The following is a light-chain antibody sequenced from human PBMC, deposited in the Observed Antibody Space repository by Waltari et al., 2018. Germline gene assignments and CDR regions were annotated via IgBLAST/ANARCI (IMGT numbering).Light chain of an antibody. J-gene: IGLJ1*01. CDR3: QVWDNTSDHV. V-gene: IGLV3-21*04. CDR2: YDS. CDR1: DIRGKS. Sequence: SYALAQPLSVSVPPGETARITCGGSDIRGKSVHWYQQKPGQPPRLVIYYDSARPPGIPERFSGSNSGNTSTLTISRVEAGDEADYYCQVWDNTSDHVFGTGTTVTVL.